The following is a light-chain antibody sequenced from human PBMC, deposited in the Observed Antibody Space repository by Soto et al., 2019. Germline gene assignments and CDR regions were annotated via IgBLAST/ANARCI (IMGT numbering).Light chain of an antibody. Sequence: SYELTQPPSVSVSPGQTASITCSGDKLGGKYASWYQQKPGQSPVLVIYQDNKRPSGIPERFSGSNSGNTATLTISGTQAMDEADYYCQSWDSSTADVFGTGTKLTVL. J-gene: IGLJ1*01. V-gene: IGLV3-1*01. CDR2: QDN. CDR1: KLGGKY. CDR3: QSWDSSTADV.